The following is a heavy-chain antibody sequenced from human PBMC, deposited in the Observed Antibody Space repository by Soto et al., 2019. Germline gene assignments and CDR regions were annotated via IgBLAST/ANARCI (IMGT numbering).Heavy chain of an antibody. CDR2: IYYSGST. Sequence: SETLSLTCPVSGGSISSGGYYWSWIRQHPGKGLEWIGYIYYSGSTYYNPSLKSRVTISVDTSKNQFSLKLSSVTAADTAVYYCARGEVYYYDSSGYYRANDAFDTWGQGTMVTVSS. V-gene: IGHV4-31*03. CDR1: GGSISSGGYY. D-gene: IGHD3-22*01. J-gene: IGHJ3*02. CDR3: ARGEVYYYDSSGYYRANDAFDT.